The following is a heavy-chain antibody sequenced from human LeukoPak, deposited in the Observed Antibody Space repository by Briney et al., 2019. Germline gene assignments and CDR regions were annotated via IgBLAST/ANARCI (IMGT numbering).Heavy chain of an antibody. D-gene: IGHD2-2*01. CDR3: ARSFIVVVPAAPDY. J-gene: IGHJ4*02. Sequence: PSETLSLTCAVSGYPINNAYYWVWIRQPPGKGLEWIGSLYHPDSTYYNPSLKSRVTMSVDTSRNQFSLKLSSVTAADTAVYYCARSFIVVVPAAPDYWGQGTLVTVSS. V-gene: IGHV4-38-2*01. CDR2: LYHPDST. CDR1: GYPINNAYY.